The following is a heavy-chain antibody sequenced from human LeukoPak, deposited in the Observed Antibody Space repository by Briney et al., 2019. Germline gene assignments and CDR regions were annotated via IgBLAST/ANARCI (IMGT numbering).Heavy chain of an antibody. CDR3: AREGSRWDFDC. CDR1: GFTFSSYS. V-gene: IGHV3-48*01. Sequence: GGSLRLSCAASGFTFSSYSMNWVRQAPGKGLEWVSYISSSSSTMYYADSVNGRVTISRDNAKNSLYLQMNTLRAEDTAMYYCAREGSRWDFDCWGQGTLVTVS. CDR2: ISSSSSTM. J-gene: IGHJ4*02. D-gene: IGHD6-13*01.